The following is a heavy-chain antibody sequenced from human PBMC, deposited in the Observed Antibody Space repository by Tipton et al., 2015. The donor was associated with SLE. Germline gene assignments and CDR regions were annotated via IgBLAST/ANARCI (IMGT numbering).Heavy chain of an antibody. CDR1: SSSSYY. J-gene: IGHJ4*02. V-gene: IGHV3-7*03. CDR2: IKQDGSET. CDR3: ARGGIQLWLPFDY. Sequence: SSSSYYWGWIRQAPGKGLEWVANIKQDGSETYYVDSVEGRFTISRDNDKNSLYLQMNSLRAEDTAVYYCARGGIQLWLPFDYWGQGTLVTVSS. D-gene: IGHD5-18*01.